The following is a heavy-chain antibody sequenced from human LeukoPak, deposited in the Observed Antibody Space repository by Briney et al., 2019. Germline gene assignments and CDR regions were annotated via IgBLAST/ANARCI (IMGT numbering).Heavy chain of an antibody. J-gene: IGHJ5*02. D-gene: IGHD3-3*01. CDR3: ARQGFRRFDP. Sequence: SQTLSLTCAISGDSVSSNRAAWNWFRQSPARGLEWLGRTYYTSKWYNDYAVSVKSRITVNPDTSKNQFSLHLNSVTPEDTAVYYCARQGFRRFDPWGQGTLVTVSS. CDR2: TYYTSKWYN. CDR1: GDSVSSNRAA. V-gene: IGHV6-1*01.